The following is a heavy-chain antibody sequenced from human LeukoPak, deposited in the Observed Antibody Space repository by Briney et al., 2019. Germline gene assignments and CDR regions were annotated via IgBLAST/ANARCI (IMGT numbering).Heavy chain of an antibody. J-gene: IGHJ4*02. CDR3: AHERTYYYDSSGYSS. CDR2: IIPIFGTA. D-gene: IGHD3-22*01. CDR1: GGTFSSYA. Sequence: SVKVSCKASGGTFSSYAISWVRQAPGQGLEWMGGIIPIFGTANYAQKFQGRVTITADESTSTAYMELSSLRSEDTAVYYCAHERTYYYDSSGYSSWGQGTLVTVSS. V-gene: IGHV1-69*13.